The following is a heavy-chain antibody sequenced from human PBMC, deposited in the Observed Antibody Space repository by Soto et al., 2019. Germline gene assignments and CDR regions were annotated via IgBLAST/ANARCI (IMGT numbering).Heavy chain of an antibody. J-gene: IGHJ4*01. V-gene: IGHV4-31*03. Sequence: PXETLSLTCTVSGGSISNGCYYWNWVRQHPGKGLEWIGYIHYSGSTWYNPSLESRVTISVDTSKDQFSLKLRSVTAADTAVYYCARVRGSGSYAAYYFDSWGQGTLVTVSS. CDR2: IHYSGST. CDR1: GGSISNGCYY. CDR3: ARVRGSGSYAAYYFDS. D-gene: IGHD3-10*01.